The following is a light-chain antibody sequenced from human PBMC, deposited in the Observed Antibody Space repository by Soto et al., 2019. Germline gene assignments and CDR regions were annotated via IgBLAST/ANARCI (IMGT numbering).Light chain of an antibody. J-gene: IGKJ2*01. CDR3: QQYNIWYS. CDR1: QSVSSN. Sequence: EIVMTQSPATLSVSPGARATLSCRASQSVSSNLAWYQQKPGQAPMLLIYGASTRATGIPARFIGSGSGTEFTLTISSLQSEDFAFYYCQQYNIWYSFGQGTKLEIK. V-gene: IGKV3-15*01. CDR2: GAS.